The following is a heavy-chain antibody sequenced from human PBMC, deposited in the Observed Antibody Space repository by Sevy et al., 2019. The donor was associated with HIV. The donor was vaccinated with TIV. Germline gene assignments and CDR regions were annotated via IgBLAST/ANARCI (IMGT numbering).Heavy chain of an antibody. CDR2: ISYDGSNK. V-gene: IGHV3-30*18. D-gene: IGHD3-10*01. CDR1: GFTFSSYG. CDR3: AKDLYYNGSESYFFDY. Sequence: GGSLRLSCAASGFTFSSYGMHWVRQAPGKGLEWVAVISYDGSNKYYADSVKGRFTISRDNSKNTLYLQMNSLRAEDTAVYYCAKDLYYNGSESYFFDYWGQGTLVTVS. J-gene: IGHJ4*02.